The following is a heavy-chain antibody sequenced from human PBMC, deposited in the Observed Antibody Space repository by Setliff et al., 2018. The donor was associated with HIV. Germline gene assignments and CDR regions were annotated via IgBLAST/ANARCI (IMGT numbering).Heavy chain of an antibody. CDR3: AILGRRYCNHYTASCYETAGGDSDLKTSDY. V-gene: IGHV1-69*13. CDR2: ILPLLNSP. Sequence: SVKVSCKASGGDFRNYAISWVRQAPGQGLEWVRGILPLLNSPNFAQRFEGRVTLTADETKRTVYMDFTSRRPDDTAVYYCAILGRRYCNHYTASCYETAGGDSDLKTSDYWGPGTLVTVSS. D-gene: IGHD2-21*02. J-gene: IGHJ4*02. CDR1: GGDFRNYA.